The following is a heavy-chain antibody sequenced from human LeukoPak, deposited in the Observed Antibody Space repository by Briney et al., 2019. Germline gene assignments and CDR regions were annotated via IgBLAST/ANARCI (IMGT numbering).Heavy chain of an antibody. CDR3: AKARYYYAILTGIFDY. V-gene: IGHV3-23*01. CDR2: ISGSGGST. J-gene: IGHJ4*02. D-gene: IGHD3-10*01. Sequence: GGSLRLSCAASGFTFSSYAMSWVRQAPGKGLEWVSAISGSGGSTYYADSVKGRFTISRDNSKNTLYLQMNSLRAEDTAVYYCAKARYYYAILTGIFDYWGQGTLVTVSS. CDR1: GFTFSSYA.